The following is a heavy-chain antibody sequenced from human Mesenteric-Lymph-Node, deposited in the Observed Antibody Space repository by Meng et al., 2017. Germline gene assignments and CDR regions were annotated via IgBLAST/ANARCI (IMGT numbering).Heavy chain of an antibody. CDR2: INSDGSST. V-gene: IGHV3-74*01. CDR3: ARVGSSAGGIRMGYDH. Sequence: GESLKISCAASGFTFNTYWMHWVRQAPGKGLVWVSRINSDGSSTSYADSVKGRFTIFRDNAKSTLYVQMNSLRVEDTAVYYCARVGSSAGGIRMGYDHWGQGTLVTVSS. D-gene: IGHD6-13*01. CDR1: GFTFNTYW. J-gene: IGHJ4*02.